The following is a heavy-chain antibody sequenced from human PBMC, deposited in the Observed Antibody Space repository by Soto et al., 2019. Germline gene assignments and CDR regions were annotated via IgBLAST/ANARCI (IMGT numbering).Heavy chain of an antibody. CDR1: GFTFSSYS. J-gene: IGHJ4*02. Sequence: PGGSLRLSCAASGFTFSSYSMNWVRQAPGKGLEWVSYISSSSSTIYYADSVKGRFTISRDNAKNSLYLQMNSLRDEDTAVYYCARDRITIFAYTSLDYWGQGTLVTVS. CDR2: ISSSSSTI. V-gene: IGHV3-48*02. CDR3: ARDRITIFAYTSLDY. D-gene: IGHD3-3*01.